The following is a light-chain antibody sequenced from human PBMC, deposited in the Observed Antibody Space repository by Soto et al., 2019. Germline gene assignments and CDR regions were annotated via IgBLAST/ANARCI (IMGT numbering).Light chain of an antibody. CDR1: QDIRDF. CDR2: AAS. CDR3: QNYNGATFP. Sequence: DIQMTQSPSSLSASVGDRVTITCRASQDIRDFLVWYQQKPGTVPKPLIYAASTLRPGVSSRFRGSGSGTDFTLTTTSLQPEDVATYFCQNYNGATFPFGGGTKVDIX. J-gene: IGKJ4*01. V-gene: IGKV1-27*01.